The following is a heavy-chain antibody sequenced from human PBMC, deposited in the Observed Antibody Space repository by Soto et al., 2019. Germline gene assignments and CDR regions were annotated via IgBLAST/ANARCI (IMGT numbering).Heavy chain of an antibody. Sequence: GASVKVSCKVSGYTLTELSMHWVRQAPGKGLEWMGGFDPEDGETIYAQKFQGRVTMTEDTSTDTAYMELSSLRSEDTAVYYCATDGDHHYDSSGYHAFDIWGQGTMVTVS. CDR2: FDPEDGET. D-gene: IGHD3-22*01. CDR3: ATDGDHHYDSSGYHAFDI. V-gene: IGHV1-24*01. CDR1: GYTLTELS. J-gene: IGHJ3*02.